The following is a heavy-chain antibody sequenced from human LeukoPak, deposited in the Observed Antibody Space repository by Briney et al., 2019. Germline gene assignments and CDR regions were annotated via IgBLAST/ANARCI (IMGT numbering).Heavy chain of an antibody. CDR3: ARAITPTLVVVAAFDY. J-gene: IGHJ4*02. D-gene: IGHD2-15*01. CDR2: INHSGST. V-gene: IGHV4-34*01. CDR1: GGSFSGYY. Sequence: PSETLSLTCAVYGGSFSGYYWSWIRQPPGKGLEWIGEINHSGSTNYNPSLKSRVTISVDTSKNQFSLKLSSVTAADTAVYYCARAITPTLVVVAAFDYWGQGTLVIVSS.